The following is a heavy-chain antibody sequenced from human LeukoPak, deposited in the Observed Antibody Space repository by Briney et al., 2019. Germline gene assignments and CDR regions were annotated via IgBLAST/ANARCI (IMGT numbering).Heavy chain of an antibody. CDR1: GFTFSSYG. Sequence: GGSLRLSCAASGFTFSSYGMHWVRQAPGKGLEWVAVISYDGSNKYYADSVKGRFTISRDNSKNTLYLQMNSLRAEDTAVYYCARDFWNRVPSFDYWGQGTLVTVSS. V-gene: IGHV3-30*03. J-gene: IGHJ4*02. CDR2: ISYDGSNK. D-gene: IGHD3-3*01. CDR3: ARDFWNRVPSFDY.